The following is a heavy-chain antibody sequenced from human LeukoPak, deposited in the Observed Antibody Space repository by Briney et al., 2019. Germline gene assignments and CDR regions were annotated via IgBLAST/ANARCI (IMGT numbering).Heavy chain of an antibody. J-gene: IGHJ4*02. D-gene: IGHD1-26*01. CDR1: GFTFSSYS. CDR2: ISSSSSYI. CDR3: ARDQWELLYYFDY. Sequence: GGSLRLSCAASGFTFSSYSMNWVRQAPGKGLEWVSSISSSSSYIYYADSVEGRFTISRDNAKNSLYLQMNSLRAEDTAVYYCARDQWELLYYFDYWGQGTLVTVSS. V-gene: IGHV3-21*01.